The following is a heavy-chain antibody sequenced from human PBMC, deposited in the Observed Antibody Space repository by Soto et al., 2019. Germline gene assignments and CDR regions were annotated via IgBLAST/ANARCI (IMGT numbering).Heavy chain of an antibody. V-gene: IGHV3-33*01. CDR1: GFTFSSYG. D-gene: IGHD2-2*01. CDR2: IWYDGSNK. CDR3: ARDSGQLNSDY. J-gene: IGHJ4*02. Sequence: QVQLVESGGGVVQPGRSLRLSCAASGFTFSSYGMHWVRQAPGKGLEWVAVIWYDGSNKYYADSVKGRFTISRDNSKNTLYLQMNSLRAEDTAVYYCARDSGQLNSDYWGQGPLVTVSS.